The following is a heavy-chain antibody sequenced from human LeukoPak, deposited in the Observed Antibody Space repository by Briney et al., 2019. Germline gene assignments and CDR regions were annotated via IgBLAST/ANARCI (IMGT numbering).Heavy chain of an antibody. CDR2: FDPEDGET. J-gene: IGHJ3*02. CDR3: AKTRSSPYSSSWYDRDAFDI. V-gene: IGHV1-24*01. D-gene: IGHD6-13*01. Sequence: ASVKVSCKVSGYTLTELSMHWVRQAPGKGLEWMGGFDPEDGETIYAQKFQGRVTMTEDTSTDTAYMELSSLRSEDTAVYYCAKTRSSPYSSSWYDRDAFDIWGQGTMVTVSS. CDR1: GYTLTELS.